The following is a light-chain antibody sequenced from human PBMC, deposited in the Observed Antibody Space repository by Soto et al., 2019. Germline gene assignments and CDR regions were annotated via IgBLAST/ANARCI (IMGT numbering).Light chain of an antibody. CDR2: DAS. V-gene: IGKV1-8*01. Sequence: AIRMTQSPSSFSASTGERVTITCRASQGISSYLAWYQQKPGNAPKLLVYDASTLQYGVPSRFSGSGSGTDFTLTISCLQSEDFATYFCQQYYTYPQTFGHGTKLEIK. CDR1: QGISSY. J-gene: IGKJ2*01. CDR3: QQYYTYPQT.